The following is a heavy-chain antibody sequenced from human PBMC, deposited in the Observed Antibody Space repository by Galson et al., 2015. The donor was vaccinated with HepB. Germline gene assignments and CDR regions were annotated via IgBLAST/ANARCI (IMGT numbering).Heavy chain of an antibody. J-gene: IGHJ5*02. Sequence: SLRLSCAASGFTFSTYWMHWVRQAPGKGLVWVSRINSDGSSTNYADSVKGRFTISRDNAKNTLYLQMNSLRAEDTAVYYCARGGQLLAHWFDPWGQGTLVTVSS. CDR2: INSDGSST. CDR3: ARGGQLLAHWFDP. CDR1: GFTFSTYW. D-gene: IGHD2-2*01. V-gene: IGHV3-74*01.